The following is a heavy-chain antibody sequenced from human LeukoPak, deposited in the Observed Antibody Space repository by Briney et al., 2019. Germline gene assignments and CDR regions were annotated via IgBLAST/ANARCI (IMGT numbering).Heavy chain of an antibody. CDR1: GGSFSGYY. D-gene: IGHD3-22*01. V-gene: IGHV4-34*01. Sequence: SETLSLTCAVYGGSFSGYYWSWIRQPPGKGLERIGEINHSGSTNYNPSLKSRVTISVDTSKNQFSLKLSSVTAADTAVYYCARAYYDSSGYYYWQDYWGQGTLVTVSS. CDR2: INHSGST. J-gene: IGHJ4*02. CDR3: ARAYYDSSGYYYWQDY.